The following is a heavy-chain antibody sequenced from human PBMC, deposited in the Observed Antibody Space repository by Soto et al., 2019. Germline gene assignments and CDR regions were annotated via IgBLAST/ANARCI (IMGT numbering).Heavy chain of an antibody. Sequence: SGPTLVNPTETLTLTCTVSGFSLSNARMDVSWIRQPPGKALEWIAHIFSIDEKSYSTSLKSRLTISKDTSKSQVVLTMTNMDPVDTATYYCARISTRYYDFWSGYRYGMDVWGQGTTVTVSS. J-gene: IGHJ6*02. CDR1: GFSLSNARMD. V-gene: IGHV2-26*01. CDR3: ARISTRYYDFWSGYRYGMDV. D-gene: IGHD3-3*01. CDR2: IFSIDEK.